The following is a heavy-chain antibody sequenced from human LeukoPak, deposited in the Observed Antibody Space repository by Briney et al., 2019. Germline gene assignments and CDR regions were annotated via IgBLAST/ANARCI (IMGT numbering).Heavy chain of an antibody. J-gene: IGHJ4*02. CDR3: ARDSADSSGFDY. D-gene: IGHD6-25*01. Sequence: SETLSLTCAVYGGSVSGYYWSWIRKPPGKGLEWIGEVNHSGSTNYNPSLKSRVTISVDTSKNQFSLKLSSVTAADTAVYYCARDSADSSGFDYWGQGTLVTVSS. V-gene: IGHV4-34*01. CDR1: GGSVSGYY. CDR2: VNHSGST.